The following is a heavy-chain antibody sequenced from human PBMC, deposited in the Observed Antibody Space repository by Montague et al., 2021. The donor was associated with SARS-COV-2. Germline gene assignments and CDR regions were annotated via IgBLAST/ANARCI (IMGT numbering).Heavy chain of an antibody. CDR3: AREGTVPGPRGIYFDD. J-gene: IGHJ4*02. CDR1: GDSVSGHSAA. D-gene: IGHD1-1*01. V-gene: IGHV6-1*01. Sequence: CAISGDSVSGHSAAWNWIRQSPSGGLEWLGRTYYRSKWYTDYAPSVKTRITITPDTSNNQFSLHLNSVTPGDTAVYYCAREGTVPGPRGIYFDDWGQGTLVTVSS. CDR2: TYYRSKWYT.